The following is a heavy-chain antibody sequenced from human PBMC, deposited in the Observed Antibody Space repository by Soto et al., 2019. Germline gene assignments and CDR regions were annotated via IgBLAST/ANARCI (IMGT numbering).Heavy chain of an antibody. J-gene: IGHJ6*03. CDR1: GYTFTSYD. Sequence: ASVKVSCKASGYTFTSYDINWVRQATGQGLEWMGWMNPNSGNTGYAQKFQGRVTMTRNTSISTAYMELSSLRSEDTAVYYCAKAEDYGSGSYYYYYYMDVWGKGTTVTVSS. CDR3: AKAEDYGSGSYYYYYYMDV. D-gene: IGHD3-10*01. CDR2: MNPNSGNT. V-gene: IGHV1-8*01.